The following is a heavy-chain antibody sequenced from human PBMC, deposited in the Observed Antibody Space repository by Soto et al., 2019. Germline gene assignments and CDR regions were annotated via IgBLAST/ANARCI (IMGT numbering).Heavy chain of an antibody. J-gene: IGHJ5*02. CDR2: ISHDGINK. CDR3: ARDMYSSDYFVKWFEP. Sequence: ESGGGVVHPGRSLRLSCTASGFSFSSYAMYWFRQPPGKGLEWVAVISHDGINKHYADSVKGRVTVSRDNSNHSLDLQLNSLRGEDTAMYYCARDMYSSDYFVKWFEPWGQGTLVTVSS. CDR1: GFSFSSYA. D-gene: IGHD6-19*01. V-gene: IGHV3-30-3*01.